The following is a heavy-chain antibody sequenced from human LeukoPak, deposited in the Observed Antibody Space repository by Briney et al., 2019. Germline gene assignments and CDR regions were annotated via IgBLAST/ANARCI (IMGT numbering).Heavy chain of an antibody. CDR3: ARPNTDGIYSYFDY. V-gene: IGHV4-39*01. CDR2: IYYSGST. CDR1: GGSIRSSSYY. D-gene: IGHD1-26*01. J-gene: IGHJ4*02. Sequence: SETLSLTCTVSGGSIRSSSYYWGWIRQPPGKGLEWIGTIYYSGSTYYNPSLKSRVTISVDTSKNQFSLKLSSVTAADTAVYYCARPNTDGIYSYFDYWGQGTLVTVSS.